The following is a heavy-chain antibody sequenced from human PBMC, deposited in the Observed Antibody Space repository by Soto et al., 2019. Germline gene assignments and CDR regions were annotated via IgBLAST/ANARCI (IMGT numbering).Heavy chain of an antibody. Sequence: GGSLRLSCAASGFTFSSYAMSWVRQAPGKGLEWVSAISGSGGSTYYADSVKGRFTISRDNSKNTLYLQMNSLRAEDTAVYYCARQTYYMTTVTNLDYWGQGTLVTVSS. V-gene: IGHV3-23*01. D-gene: IGHD4-17*01. CDR3: ARQTYYMTTVTNLDY. J-gene: IGHJ4*02. CDR2: ISGSGGST. CDR1: GFTFSSYA.